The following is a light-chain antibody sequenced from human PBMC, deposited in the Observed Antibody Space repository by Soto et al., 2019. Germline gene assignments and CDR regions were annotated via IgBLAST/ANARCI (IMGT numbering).Light chain of an antibody. V-gene: IGKV3-20*01. CDR2: GAS. J-gene: IGKJ1*01. Sequence: EIVLTQSPGSLSLSPGEKATLSCRASQSIGSTFIAWYQQRLGQAPRLLIYGASNRATGIPDRFSGSGSGTDFTLTISRLAPEDFAVYYCQQYDDSATFGQGTKVEIK. CDR3: QQYDDSAT. CDR1: QSIGSTF.